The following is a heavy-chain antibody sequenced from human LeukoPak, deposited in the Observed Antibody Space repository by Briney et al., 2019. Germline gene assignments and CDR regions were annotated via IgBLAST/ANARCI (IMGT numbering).Heavy chain of an antibody. Sequence: PGGSLRLSCAASGFIFSSFAMTWVRQAPGKGLEWVSAISGSGASTYYADSVKGRFTISRDNSKNTLYLQMNSLRAEDTAVYYCAKGRGSPYYFEYWGQGTLVTVSS. D-gene: IGHD1-26*01. CDR2: ISGSGAST. J-gene: IGHJ4*02. V-gene: IGHV3-23*01. CDR1: GFIFSSFA. CDR3: AKGRGSPYYFEY.